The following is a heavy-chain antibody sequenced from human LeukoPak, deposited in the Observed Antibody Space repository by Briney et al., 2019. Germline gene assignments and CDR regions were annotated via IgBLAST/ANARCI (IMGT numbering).Heavy chain of an antibody. J-gene: IGHJ6*03. CDR2: ISSSSDTI. V-gene: IGHV3-48*03. CDR3: ARHVEIPSAAPDYYYYYYMDV. D-gene: IGHD6-25*01. Sequence: GGSLRLSCAASGFTFSTYEMNWVRQAPGKGLEWVSFISSSSDTINYADSVKGRFTVSRDNARNSLYLQMNSLRVEDTAVYSCARHVEIPSAAPDYYYYYYMDVWGIGTTVTVSS. CDR1: GFTFSTYE.